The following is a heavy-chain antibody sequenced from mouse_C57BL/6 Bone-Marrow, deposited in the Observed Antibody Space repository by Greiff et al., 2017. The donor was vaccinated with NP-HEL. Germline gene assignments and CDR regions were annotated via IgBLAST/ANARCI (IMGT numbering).Heavy chain of an antibody. CDR1: GFNIKNTY. J-gene: IGHJ4*01. CDR2: IDPANGNT. D-gene: IGHD3-2*02. CDR3: ARSDSSGYVYYYAMDY. V-gene: IGHV14-3*01. Sequence: EVQLQQSVAELVRPGASVKLSCTASGFNIKNTYMPWVKQRPEQGLEWIGRIDPANGNTKYAPQFQGKATITADTSSNTAYLQLSSLTSEDTAIYYCARSDSSGYVYYYAMDYWGQGTSVTVSS.